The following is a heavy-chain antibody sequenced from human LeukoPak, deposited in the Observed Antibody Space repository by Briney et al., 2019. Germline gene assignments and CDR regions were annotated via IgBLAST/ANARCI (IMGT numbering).Heavy chain of an antibody. V-gene: IGHV3-53*01. Sequence: PGGSLRLSCAASGFTFSSYAMSWVRQAPGKGLEWVSVIYSGGSTYYADSVKGRFTISRDNSKNTLYLQMNSLRAEDTAVYYCARDAKPGYSSTHDAFDIWGQGTMVTVSS. CDR2: IYSGGST. J-gene: IGHJ3*02. CDR3: ARDAKPGYSSTHDAFDI. D-gene: IGHD6-13*01. CDR1: GFTFSSYA.